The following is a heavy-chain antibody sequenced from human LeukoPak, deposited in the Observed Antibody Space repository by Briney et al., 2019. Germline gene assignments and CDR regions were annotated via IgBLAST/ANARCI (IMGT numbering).Heavy chain of an antibody. Sequence: GGSLRLSCAASGSTVSSNYMSWVRQAPGKGLEWVSVIYSGGSTYYADSVKGRFTISRDNSKNTLYLQMNSLRAEDTAVYYCARDPLGYCSGGSCYSYWGQGTLVTVSS. CDR1: GSTVSSNY. CDR3: ARDPLGYCSGGSCYSY. D-gene: IGHD2-15*01. V-gene: IGHV3-66*01. J-gene: IGHJ4*02. CDR2: IYSGGST.